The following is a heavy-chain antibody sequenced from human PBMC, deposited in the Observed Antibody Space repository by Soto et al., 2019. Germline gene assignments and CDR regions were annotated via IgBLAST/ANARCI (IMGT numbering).Heavy chain of an antibody. CDR2: VYSTGTT. CDR3: ARVSKLVAPKDGKRAYFFAMDV. D-gene: IGHD6-6*01. Sequence: QVLLRESGPGLVKPSETLALTCAVSGDSVSSSDFYWTWIRQPPGKPLEWMGYVYSTGTTSYSPPPKSRVAISVDTSENQFSLNLRSVTAADAAVYFCARVSKLVAPKDGKRAYFFAMDVWGHGTTVTFS. J-gene: IGHJ6*02. V-gene: IGHV4-61*08. CDR1: GDSVSSSDFY.